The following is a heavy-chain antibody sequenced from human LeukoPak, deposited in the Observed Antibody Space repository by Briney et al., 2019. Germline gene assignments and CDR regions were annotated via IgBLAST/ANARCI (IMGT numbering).Heavy chain of an antibody. D-gene: IGHD1-26*01. J-gene: IGHJ6*03. Sequence: ASVKVSCKASGYTFTSYDINWVRQATGQGLEWMGWMNPNSGNTGYAQKFQGRVTITRNTSISTAYMELSSLRSEDTAVYYCARFRGATRYYYYMDVWGKGTTVTVS. CDR1: GYTFTSYD. CDR3: ARFRGATRYYYYMDV. CDR2: MNPNSGNT. V-gene: IGHV1-8*03.